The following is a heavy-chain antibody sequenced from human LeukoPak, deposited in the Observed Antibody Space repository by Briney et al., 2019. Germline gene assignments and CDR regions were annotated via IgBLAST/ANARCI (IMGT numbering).Heavy chain of an antibody. V-gene: IGHV4-4*08. Sequence: SETLSLTCTVSGGSISSYYWSWIRQPPGKGLEWIGYIYTSGSTNYNPSLKSRVTMSVDTSKNQFSLKLSSVTAADTAVYYCAVWGSYRPFDYWGQGTLVTVSS. CDR3: AVWGSYRPFDY. CDR2: IYTSGST. CDR1: GGSISSYY. J-gene: IGHJ4*02. D-gene: IGHD3-16*02.